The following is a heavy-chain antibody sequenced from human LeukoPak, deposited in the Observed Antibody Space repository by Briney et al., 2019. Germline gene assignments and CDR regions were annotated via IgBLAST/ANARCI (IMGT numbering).Heavy chain of an antibody. D-gene: IGHD3-9*01. CDR1: GFTFSDYY. CDR2: ISSSGSTI. Sequence: GGSLRLSCAASGFTFSDYYMSWIRQAPGKGLEWVSYISSSGSTIYYADSVKGRFTISRDNAKNSLYLQMNSLRAEDTAVYCCARAKVDYDILTGAPYFDYWGQGTLVTVSS. J-gene: IGHJ4*02. V-gene: IGHV3-11*01. CDR3: ARAKVDYDILTGAPYFDY.